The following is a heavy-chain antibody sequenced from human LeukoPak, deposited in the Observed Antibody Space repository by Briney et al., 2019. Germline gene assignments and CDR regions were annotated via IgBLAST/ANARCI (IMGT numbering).Heavy chain of an antibody. CDR3: AKNYGTSRPFYDY. D-gene: IGHD4-17*01. CDR2: ISGDAIYT. Sequence: GGSLRLSCAASGFTFSSYWMSWVRQAPGKGLQWVSAISGDAIYTYYLDSVKGRFTTSRDNSKNTLFLQMNSLRADDTAVYYCAKNYGTSRPFYDYWGQGIVVTVSS. J-gene: IGHJ4*02. CDR1: GFTFSSYW. V-gene: IGHV3-23*01.